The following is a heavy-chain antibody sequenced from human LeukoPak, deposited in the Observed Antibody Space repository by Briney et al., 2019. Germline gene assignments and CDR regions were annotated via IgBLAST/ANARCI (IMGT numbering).Heavy chain of an antibody. CDR2: TKNKGNSYTR. CDR3: VAMIREVGY. Sequence: GGSLRLSCAVSGITFSDHDMDWVHQAPGKGLEWCGRTKNKGNSYTREYAASVKGRFTISRDDSKNSLYLQMNSLKTEDTAIYYCVAMIREVGYWGQGTLVTVSS. J-gene: IGHJ4*02. V-gene: IGHV3-72*01. CDR1: GITFSDHD. D-gene: IGHD3-10*01.